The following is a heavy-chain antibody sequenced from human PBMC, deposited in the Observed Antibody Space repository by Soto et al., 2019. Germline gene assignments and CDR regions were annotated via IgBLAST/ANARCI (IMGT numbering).Heavy chain of an antibody. CDR2: ISYSGGT. J-gene: IGHJ4*01. CDR3: ARQVWFGEADY. V-gene: IGHV4-61*01. D-gene: IGHD3-10*01. Sequence: QVQLQQSGPGLVKPSETLSLTCTVSVGSVSGGIYYWIWIRQPPGDALEWIGYISYSGGTNYNPSLNSRVSISMERSQNQFALELTSVAAADPAVYYCARQVWFGEADYWGQGTLVTVSS. CDR1: VGSVSGGIYY.